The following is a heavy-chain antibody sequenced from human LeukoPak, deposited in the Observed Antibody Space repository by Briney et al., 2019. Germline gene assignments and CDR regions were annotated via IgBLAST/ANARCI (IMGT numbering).Heavy chain of an antibody. CDR2: ISYDGSNK. V-gene: IGHV3-30-3*01. CDR1: GFTFSSYA. CDR3: VRDRSAPDY. J-gene: IGHJ4*02. Sequence: PGGSLRLSCAASGFTFSSYAMPWVRQAPGKGLEWVAVISYDGSNKYYADSVKGRFTISRDNSKNTLYLQMNSLRDEDTAVYYCVRDRSAPDYWGQGTLVTVSS.